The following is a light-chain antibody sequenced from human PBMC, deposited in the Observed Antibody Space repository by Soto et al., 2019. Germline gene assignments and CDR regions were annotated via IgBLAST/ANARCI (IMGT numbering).Light chain of an antibody. CDR3: QSYDSSLSGVI. V-gene: IGLV1-40*01. CDR1: SSNIGAGYD. J-gene: IGLJ2*01. Sequence: QAVVTQPPSVSGAPGQRVTISCTGSSSNIGAGYDVHWYQQLPGTAPKLLIYDNSNRPSGVPDRFSGSKSGTSVSLAITGLQAEDEADYYCQSYDSSLSGVIFGGGTKLTVL. CDR2: DNS.